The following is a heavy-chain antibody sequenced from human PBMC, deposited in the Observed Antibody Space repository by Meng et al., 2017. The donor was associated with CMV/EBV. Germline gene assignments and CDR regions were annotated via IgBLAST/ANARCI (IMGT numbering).Heavy chain of an antibody. Sequence: GSLRLSCAASGFTFSSSSMNWVRQAPGKGLEWVSYISSSSTIYYADSVKGRFTISRDNAKNSLYLQMNSLRAEDTAVYYCARGSHYYGSGSYYKPSVDNWFDPWGQGTLVTVSS. D-gene: IGHD3-10*01. CDR2: ISSSSTI. CDR3: ARGSHYYGSGSYYKPSVDNWFDP. CDR1: GFTFSSSS. J-gene: IGHJ5*02. V-gene: IGHV3-48*04.